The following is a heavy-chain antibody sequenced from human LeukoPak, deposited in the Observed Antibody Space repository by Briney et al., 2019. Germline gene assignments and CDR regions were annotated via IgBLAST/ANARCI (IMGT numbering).Heavy chain of an antibody. CDR2: ISGSGGST. D-gene: IGHD1-26*01. CDR3: ARDIVGAAIPFFDY. Sequence: GGSLRLSCAASGFTFSSYAMSWVRQAPGKGLEWVSLISGSGGSTYYADSVKGRFTISRDNSKNTLYLQMNSLRAEDTAVYYCARDIVGAAIPFFDYWGRGTLVTVSS. J-gene: IGHJ4*02. CDR1: GFTFSSYA. V-gene: IGHV3-23*01.